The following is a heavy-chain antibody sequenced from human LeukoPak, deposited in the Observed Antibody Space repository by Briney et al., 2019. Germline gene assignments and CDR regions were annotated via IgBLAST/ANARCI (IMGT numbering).Heavy chain of an antibody. V-gene: IGHV3-48*01. CDR3: ARESYYDFWSGYYDIDY. CDR2: ISSSSSTI. CDR1: GFTFSSYS. Sequence: GGSLRLSCAASGFTFSSYSMNWVRQAPGKGLEWVSYISSSSSTIYYPDSVKGRFTISRDNAKNSLYLQMNSLRAEDTAVYYCARESYYDFWSGYYDIDYWGQGTLVTVSS. D-gene: IGHD3-3*01. J-gene: IGHJ4*02.